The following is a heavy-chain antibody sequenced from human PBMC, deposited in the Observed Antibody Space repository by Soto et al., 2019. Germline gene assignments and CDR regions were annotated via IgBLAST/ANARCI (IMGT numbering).Heavy chain of an antibody. CDR1: GFTLNDHH. V-gene: IGHV3-72*01. CDR2: CRNKPNNYRT. CDR3: FRDSMKYCFAW. Sequence: GGSLRLSCAASGFTLNDHHMDWVRQAPGKGLEWVARCRNKPNNYRTEYAASVKGRFTISRDDSKNLPYLQMNDLQTEDTAVYYYFRDSMKYCFAWWGQGTQVTVSS. J-gene: IGHJ4*02. D-gene: IGHD2-15*01.